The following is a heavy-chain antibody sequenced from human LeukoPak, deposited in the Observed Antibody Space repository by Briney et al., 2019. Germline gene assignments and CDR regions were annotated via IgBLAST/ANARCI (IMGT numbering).Heavy chain of an antibody. J-gene: IGHJ4*02. Sequence: PGGSLRLSCAASGFTFSNYAMHWVRQAPGKGLEWVSSISSSSSYIYYADSVKGRFTISRDNAKNSLYLQMNSLRAEDTAVYYCARGEFSDFWSGYYHDYWGQGTLVTVSS. CDR2: ISSSSSYI. D-gene: IGHD3-3*01. CDR1: GFTFSNYA. V-gene: IGHV3-21*01. CDR3: ARGEFSDFWSGYYHDY.